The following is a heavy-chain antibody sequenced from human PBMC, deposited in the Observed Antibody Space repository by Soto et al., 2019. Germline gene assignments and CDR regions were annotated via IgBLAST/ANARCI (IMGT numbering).Heavy chain of an antibody. V-gene: IGHV3-7*01. CDR2: IKQDGSEK. CDR1: GFTFSSYW. Sequence: GGSLRLSCAASGFTFSSYWMSWVRQAPGKGLEWVANIKQDGSEKYYVDSVKGRFTISRDNAKNSLYLQMNSLRAEDTAVYYCAREVDTAMDNYYYYYMDVWGKGTTVTVSS. D-gene: IGHD5-18*01. J-gene: IGHJ6*03. CDR3: AREVDTAMDNYYYYYMDV.